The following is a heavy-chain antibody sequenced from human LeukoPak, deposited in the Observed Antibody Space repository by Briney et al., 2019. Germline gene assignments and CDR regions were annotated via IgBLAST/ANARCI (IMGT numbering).Heavy chain of an antibody. CDR2: IIPIFGTA. CDR1: RWTFSSYA. Sequence: GASVKVSCKASRWTFSSYAISWVRQAPGQGLEWMGGIIPIFGTANYAQKFQGRVTITTDESTSTAYMELSSLRSEDTAVYYCARAPHGYGDYVRAFDIWGQGTMVTVSS. J-gene: IGHJ3*02. V-gene: IGHV1-69*05. CDR3: ARAPHGYGDYVRAFDI. D-gene: IGHD4-17*01.